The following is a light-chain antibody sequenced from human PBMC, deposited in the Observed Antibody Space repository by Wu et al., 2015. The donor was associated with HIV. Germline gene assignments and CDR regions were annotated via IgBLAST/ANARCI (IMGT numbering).Light chain of an antibody. CDR1: RSVDNY. CDR2: LAS. J-gene: IGKJ4*01. V-gene: IGKV3-11*01. Sequence: DIVLTQSPTTLSLSPGERATLSCRASRSVDNYLAWYQQKPGQSPRLLIYLASKRATGIPARFSGSGSGTDFTLTIDSLEPEDSAIYFCQQRANWLSFGGGTKVEL. CDR3: QQRANWLS.